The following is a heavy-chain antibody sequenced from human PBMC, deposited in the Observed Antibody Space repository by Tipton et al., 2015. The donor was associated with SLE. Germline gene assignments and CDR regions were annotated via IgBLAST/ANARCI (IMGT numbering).Heavy chain of an antibody. V-gene: IGHV4-59*08. CDR1: GGSISSYY. CDR3: ARANGSGSTTTFFDN. J-gene: IGHJ4*02. D-gene: IGHD3-10*01. Sequence: TLSLTCTVSGGSISSYYWSWIRQPPGKGLEWIGYIYYSGSTNYNPSLKSRVTISLDTSKKQLSLKLTSVTAADTAMYYCARANGSGSTTTFFDNWGQGTMVTVSS. CDR2: IYYSGST.